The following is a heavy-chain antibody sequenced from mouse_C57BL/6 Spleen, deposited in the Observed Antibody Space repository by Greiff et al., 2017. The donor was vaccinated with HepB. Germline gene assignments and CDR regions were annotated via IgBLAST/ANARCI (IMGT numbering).Heavy chain of an antibody. CDR3: ARWDYGSRKDWYFDV. V-gene: IGHV1-81*01. D-gene: IGHD1-1*01. CDR1: GYTFTSYG. J-gene: IGHJ1*03. CDR2: IYPRSGNT. Sequence: QVQLQQSGAELARPGASVKLSCKASGYTFTSYGISWVKQRTGQGLEWIGEIYPRSGNTYYNEKFKGKATLTADKSSSTAYMELRSLTSEDSAVYFCARWDYGSRKDWYFDVWGTGTTVTVSS.